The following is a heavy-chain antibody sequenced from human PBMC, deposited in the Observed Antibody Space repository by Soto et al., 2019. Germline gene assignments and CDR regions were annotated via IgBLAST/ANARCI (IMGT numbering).Heavy chain of an antibody. D-gene: IGHD6-19*01. CDR1: GFTFSSYA. Sequence: GGSLRLSCAASGFTFSSYAMSWVRQAPGKGLEWVSAISSSGGSTYYADSVKGRFTISRDNSKNTLYLQMNSLRAEDTAVYYCANGTLLGWVDEAFDIWGQGTMVTVSS. J-gene: IGHJ3*02. CDR2: ISSSGGST. V-gene: IGHV3-23*01. CDR3: ANGTLLGWVDEAFDI.